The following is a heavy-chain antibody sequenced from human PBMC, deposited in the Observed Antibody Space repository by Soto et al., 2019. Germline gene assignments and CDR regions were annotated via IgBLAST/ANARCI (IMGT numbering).Heavy chain of an antibody. Sequence: SETLALTCAVCGGSFRGYWWIWIRQPPGKGLEWIGEINHSGSTNYNPSLKSRVTISVDTSKNQFSLKLSSVTAADTAVYYCARLRITMVRGALRNNWFDPWGQGTLVTVSS. J-gene: IGHJ5*02. V-gene: IGHV4-34*01. CDR2: INHSGST. CDR1: GGSFRGYW. CDR3: ARLRITMVRGALRNNWFDP. D-gene: IGHD3-10*01.